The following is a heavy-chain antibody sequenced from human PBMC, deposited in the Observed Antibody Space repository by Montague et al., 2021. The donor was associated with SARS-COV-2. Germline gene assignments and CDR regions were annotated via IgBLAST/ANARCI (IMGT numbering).Heavy chain of an antibody. Sequence: SETLSLTCTVSGGSISSYYWSWIRQPPGKGLEWIGYIYYSGSTNXNPSLKSRVTISVDTSENQFSLKLSSVTAADTAVYYCARLAVGYCTNGVCYTAFDYWGQGTLVTVSS. CDR2: IYYSGST. J-gene: IGHJ4*02. CDR3: ARLAVGYCTNGVCYTAFDY. V-gene: IGHV4-59*08. CDR1: GGSISSYY. D-gene: IGHD2-8*01.